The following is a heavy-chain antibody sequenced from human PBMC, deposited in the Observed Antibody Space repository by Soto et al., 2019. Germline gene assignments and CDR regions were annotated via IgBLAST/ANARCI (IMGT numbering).Heavy chain of an antibody. CDR2: ISSGNDNT. Sequence: ASVKVSCKASGYTFSSYAMHWVRQAPGQRLEWMGWISSGNDNTKYSQKFQDRVTITRDTSANTAYMELSSLTFEDTAVYYCARDEGVATGNWGQGTLVTVS. CDR1: GYTFSSYA. D-gene: IGHD1-1*01. J-gene: IGHJ4*02. V-gene: IGHV1-3*04. CDR3: ARDEGVATGN.